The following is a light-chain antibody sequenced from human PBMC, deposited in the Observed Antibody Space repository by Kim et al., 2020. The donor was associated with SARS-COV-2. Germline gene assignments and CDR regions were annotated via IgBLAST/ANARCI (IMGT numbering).Light chain of an antibody. V-gene: IGLV1-44*01. CDR3: ATWDDSLDVWM. Sequence: GQRVTIACSGSSYKIGSNTVNWYQQFPGTAPQLLIDTDDRRPSGVSDRVSCSKSGTSASLAISALRSEDEAAYYCATWDDSLDVWMFGGGTKVTVL. CDR1: SYKIGSNT. J-gene: IGLJ3*02. CDR2: TDD.